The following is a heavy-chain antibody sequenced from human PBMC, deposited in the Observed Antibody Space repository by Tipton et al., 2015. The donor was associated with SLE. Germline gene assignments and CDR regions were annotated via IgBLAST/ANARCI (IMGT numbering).Heavy chain of an antibody. CDR2: IRNSGDTT. Sequence: SLRLSCAASGFTFSSYAMTWVRQVPGKGLEWVSSIRNSGDTTYYADSVTGRFTISRDNSKNTLYLQMNSLRAEDTALYYCAKAGLNYCGDYWGQGTLVAVSS. CDR3: AKAGLNYCGDY. J-gene: IGHJ4*02. D-gene: IGHD3-10*01. V-gene: IGHV3-23*01. CDR1: GFTFSSYA.